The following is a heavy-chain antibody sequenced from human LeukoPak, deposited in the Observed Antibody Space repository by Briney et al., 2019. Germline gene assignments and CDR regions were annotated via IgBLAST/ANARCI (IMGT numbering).Heavy chain of an antibody. CDR1: GYTFTSYG. D-gene: IGHD4-11*01. CDR3: ARDRAWAFTVGCYYYYYMDV. J-gene: IGHJ6*03. V-gene: IGHV1-18*01. CDR2: ISAYNGYT. Sequence: AAVKVSCKASGYTFTSYGISWVRQAPGQGLEWMGWISAYNGYTNYAQTLQGRVTMTTDTSTSTAYMELRSLRSDDTAVYYCARDRAWAFTVGCYYYYYMDVWGKGTTVTVSS.